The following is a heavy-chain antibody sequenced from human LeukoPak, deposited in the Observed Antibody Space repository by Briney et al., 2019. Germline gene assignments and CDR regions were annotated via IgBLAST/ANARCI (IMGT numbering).Heavy chain of an antibody. CDR3: AGISGYYYGMDV. CDR1: GFTFSSYA. V-gene: IGHV3-23*01. CDR2: ISGSGGST. D-gene: IGHD2-15*01. J-gene: IGHJ6*02. Sequence: PGGSLRLSCAASGFTFSSYAMSWVRQAPGKGLEWVSAISGSGGSTYYADSVKGRFTISRDNSKNTLYLQMNSLRAEDTAVYYCAGISGYYYGMDVWGQGTTVIVSS.